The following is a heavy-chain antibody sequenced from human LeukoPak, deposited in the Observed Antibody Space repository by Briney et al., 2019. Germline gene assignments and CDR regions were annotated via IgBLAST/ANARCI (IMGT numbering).Heavy chain of an antibody. CDR1: GYTFTGYY. CDR2: INPNSGGT. V-gene: IGHV1-2*02. CDR3: ARERGELPAASI. D-gene: IGHD2-2*01. Sequence: ASVMVSCKASGYTFTGYYMHWVRQAPGQGLEWMGWINPNSGGTNYAQKFQGRVTMTRDTSISTAYMELSRLRSDDTAVYYCARERGELPAASIWGQGTMVTVSS. J-gene: IGHJ3*02.